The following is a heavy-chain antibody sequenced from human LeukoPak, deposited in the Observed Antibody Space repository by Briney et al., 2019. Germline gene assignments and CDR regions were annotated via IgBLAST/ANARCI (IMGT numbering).Heavy chain of an antibody. CDR3: ARGGRGFGELLYADV. V-gene: IGHV1-18*01. D-gene: IGHD3-10*01. Sequence: GASVKVSCKASGYTFTSYGISWVRHAPGQGLEWMGWISAYNGNTNYAQKLQGRVTITTDTSTSTAYMGLRSLRSCDTAVYYCARGGRGFGELLYADVWGKGTTVTVSS. CDR1: GYTFTSYG. J-gene: IGHJ6*04. CDR2: ISAYNGNT.